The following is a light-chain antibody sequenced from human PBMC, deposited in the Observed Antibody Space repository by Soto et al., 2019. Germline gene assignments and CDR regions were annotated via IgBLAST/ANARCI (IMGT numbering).Light chain of an antibody. Sequence: DIQLTQSPSFLSASVGDRVTITCRASQGISSYLAWYQQKPGKALKLLIYAASTLQSGVPSRFSGSGSGTEFTLTISSLQPEDFATYYCQQLNSYRFTFGPGTKVDIK. CDR3: QQLNSYRFT. J-gene: IGKJ3*01. V-gene: IGKV1-9*01. CDR1: QGISSY. CDR2: AAS.